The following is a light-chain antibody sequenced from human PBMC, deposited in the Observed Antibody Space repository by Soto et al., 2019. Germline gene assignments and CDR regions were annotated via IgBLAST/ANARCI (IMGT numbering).Light chain of an antibody. Sequence: AIQMTQSPSSLSASVGARVTITCRASQGIRDDLDWYQQKPGKAPKLLIFGASNLPIGVPSRFTGSGSGTEFTLSISSLRPEDFAAYVCLQYFTYPLTFGGGTTVEIK. V-gene: IGKV1-6*01. CDR3: LQYFTYPLT. CDR1: QGIRDD. J-gene: IGKJ4*01. CDR2: GAS.